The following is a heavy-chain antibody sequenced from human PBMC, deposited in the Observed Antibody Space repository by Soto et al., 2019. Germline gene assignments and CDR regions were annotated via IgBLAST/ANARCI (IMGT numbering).Heavy chain of an antibody. V-gene: IGHV3-23*03. CDR3: ARTIIHYYFDS. CDR2: LYSGGGTT. CDR1: GFNMVNYA. Sequence: VQLLESGGGLVQPGGSLRLSCVGSGFNMVNYAMTWVRQAPGKGLEWVSLLYSGGGTTHSADSVEGRVTVSRDNSKNTKYLQISSLRDEDTAVYYCARTIIHYYFDSWGQGALVTVSS. J-gene: IGHJ4*02.